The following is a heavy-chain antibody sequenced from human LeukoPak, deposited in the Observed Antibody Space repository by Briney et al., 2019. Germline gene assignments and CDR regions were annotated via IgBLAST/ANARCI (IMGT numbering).Heavy chain of an antibody. V-gene: IGHV3-21*01. CDR1: GFTFSDFG. CDR2: TSSKSRYV. J-gene: IGHJ4*02. CDR3: TMQYYDFWSGFYTADYYFDY. Sequence: GGSLRLSCAASGFTFSDFGMTWVRQAPGKGLEWVSSTSSKSRYVYYADSVKGRFTISRDNAENSLYLQMNSLRVEDSAVYYCTMQYYDFWSGFYTADYYFDYWGQGTLVTVSS. D-gene: IGHD3-3*01.